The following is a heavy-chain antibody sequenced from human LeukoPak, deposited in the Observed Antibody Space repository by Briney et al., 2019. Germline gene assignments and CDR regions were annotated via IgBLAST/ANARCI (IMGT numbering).Heavy chain of an antibody. Sequence: ASVKVSCKASGYTFTSYDINWVRQATGQGLEWMGWMNPNSGDTGYTQRFQGRVTMTRDTSISTAYMELSGLRSEDTAVYYCARGPYGTGSHFDFWGQGTLVTVSS. D-gene: IGHD3-10*01. V-gene: IGHV1-8*01. CDR2: MNPNSGDT. CDR1: GYTFTSYD. J-gene: IGHJ4*02. CDR3: ARGPYGTGSHFDF.